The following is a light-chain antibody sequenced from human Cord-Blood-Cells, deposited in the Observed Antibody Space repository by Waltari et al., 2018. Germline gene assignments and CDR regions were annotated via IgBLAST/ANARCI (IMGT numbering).Light chain of an antibody. CDR1: QSISSY. Sequence: DIQMTQSPSSLSASVGDRVTITCRASQSISSYLNWYQQKPGKAPKLLIYAASNLQSGVPSRFRGSGSGTDFTLTISSLQPEDFATYYCQQSYSTPYSFGQGTKLEIK. V-gene: IGKV1-39*01. CDR2: AAS. J-gene: IGKJ2*03. CDR3: QQSYSTPYS.